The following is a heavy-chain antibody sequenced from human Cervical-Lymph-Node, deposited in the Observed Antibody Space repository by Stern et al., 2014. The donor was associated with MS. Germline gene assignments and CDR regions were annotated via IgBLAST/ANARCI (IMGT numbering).Heavy chain of an antibody. Sequence: QVQLVQSGAEVKKPGASVKVSCKASGYRFSTFYLHWLRQAPGQGLQWIGLIDPGSGATNSSQTFQGRLTMTRDRSITTAYLELSGLRSDDTAVYYCARIYCSGDECYHSFDTWGQGTLVTVSS. CDR3: ARIYCSGDECYHSFDT. CDR2: IDPGSGAT. V-gene: IGHV1-2*06. D-gene: IGHD3-16*02. CDR1: GYRFSTFY. J-gene: IGHJ4*02.